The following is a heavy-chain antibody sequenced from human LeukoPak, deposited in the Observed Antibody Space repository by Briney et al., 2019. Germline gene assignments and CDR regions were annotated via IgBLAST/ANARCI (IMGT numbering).Heavy chain of an antibody. J-gene: IGHJ4*02. CDR1: VFTFSRYA. CDR3: AKVGEGYYFDY. V-gene: IGHV3-23*01. CDR2: TSCSGGST. Sequence: GGSLRLSCAASVFTFSRYAMISVRQAPGKGLDWFSATSCSGGSTYYADSVKGRFTISRDNSKNTLYLQMNSLRAEDTAVYYCAKVGEGYYFDYWGQGTLVTVSS. D-gene: IGHD3-10*01.